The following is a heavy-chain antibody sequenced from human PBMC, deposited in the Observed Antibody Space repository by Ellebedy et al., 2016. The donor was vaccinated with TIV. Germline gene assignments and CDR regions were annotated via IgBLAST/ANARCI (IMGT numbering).Heavy chain of an antibody. CDR1: GGSISSSNW. CDR3: ARGLEGVVPAAKLLPRGGGDYYYYYYMDV. CDR2: IYHSGST. D-gene: IGHD2-2*01. Sequence: SETLSLXXAVSGGSISSSNWWSWVRQPPGKGLEWIGEIYHSGSTNYNPSLKSRVTISVDKSKNQFSLKLSSVTAADTAVYYCARGLEGVVPAAKLLPRGGGDYYYYYYMDVWGKGTTVTVSS. V-gene: IGHV4-4*02. J-gene: IGHJ6*03.